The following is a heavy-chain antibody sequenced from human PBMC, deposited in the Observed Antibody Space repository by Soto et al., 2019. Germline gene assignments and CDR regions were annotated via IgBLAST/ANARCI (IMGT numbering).Heavy chain of an antibody. CDR2: ISGSGGST. D-gene: IGHD2-15*01. CDR1: GFTFSSYA. V-gene: IGHV3-23*01. Sequence: GGSLRLSCAASGFTFSSYAMSWVRQAPGKGLEWVSAISGSGGSTYYAGSVKGRFTISRDNSKNTLYLQMNSLRAEDTAVYYCAKRDLLVAGPRATFDYRGQGSSVIVSS. CDR3: AKRDLLVAGPRATFDY. J-gene: IGHJ4*02.